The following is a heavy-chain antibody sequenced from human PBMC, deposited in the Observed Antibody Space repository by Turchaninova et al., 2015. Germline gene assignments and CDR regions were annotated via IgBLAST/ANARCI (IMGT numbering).Heavy chain of an antibody. J-gene: IGHJ4*02. CDR3: GSVVGANPLFDY. CDR2: MTYDGNDE. D-gene: IGHD1-26*01. Sequence: QVQLVESGGGVVHPGMSLRLSCAASGFTFSMYGLHWVRQAPGTGLEWVATMTYDGNDEYYSDSGKGRFTISRDNSKNTLNLQMNSLRPEDTAIYYCGSVVGANPLFDYWGQGTLVSVSS. V-gene: IGHV3-30*03. CDR1: GFTFSMYG.